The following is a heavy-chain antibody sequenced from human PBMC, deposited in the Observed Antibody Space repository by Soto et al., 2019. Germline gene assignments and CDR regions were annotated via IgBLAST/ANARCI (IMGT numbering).Heavy chain of an antibody. CDR1: GGSFSDDY. CDR2: INHSGST. V-gene: IGHV4-34*01. CDR3: ARLTAKLNIAIVPTAIVLNWFDP. D-gene: IGHD2-2*01. J-gene: IGHJ5*02. Sequence: PSETLSLTCAVFGGSFSDDYWSWIRQPPGKGLEWIGEINHSGSTNYNPSLQSRVTISVDTSKNQFSLILRSVTAADTAVYYCARLTAKLNIAIVPTAIVLNWFDPWGQGTLVTVS.